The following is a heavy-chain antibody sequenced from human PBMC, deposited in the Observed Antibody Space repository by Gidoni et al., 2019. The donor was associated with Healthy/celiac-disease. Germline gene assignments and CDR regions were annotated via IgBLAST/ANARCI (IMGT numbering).Heavy chain of an antibody. CDR1: GYTFTSYY. D-gene: IGHD4-17*01. CDR3: ARNDYGGNHAFDI. J-gene: IGHJ3*02. Sequence: QVQLVQSGAEVKKPGASVKVSCKASGYTFTSYYMHWVRQAPVQGLEWMGIINPSGGSTSYAQKFQGRVTMTRDTSTSTVYMELSSLRSEDTAVYYCARNDYGGNHAFDIWGQGTMVTVSS. V-gene: IGHV1-46*01. CDR2: INPSGGST.